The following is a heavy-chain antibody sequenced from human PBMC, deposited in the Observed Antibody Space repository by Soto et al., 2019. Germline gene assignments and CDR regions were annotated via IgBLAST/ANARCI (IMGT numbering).Heavy chain of an antibody. CDR1: GFTFSSYA. J-gene: IGHJ4*02. Sequence: GGSLRLSCGASGFTFSSYAMSWVRQAPGKGLEWLSYISPNSNYRQYAESVKGRHTISRDNAKNSLSLQMNSLRVEDTAVYYCVRGGGGGQFDSWGQGTLVTVSS. D-gene: IGHD2-21*01. CDR2: ISPNSNYR. CDR3: VRGGGGGQFDS. V-gene: IGHV3-21*05.